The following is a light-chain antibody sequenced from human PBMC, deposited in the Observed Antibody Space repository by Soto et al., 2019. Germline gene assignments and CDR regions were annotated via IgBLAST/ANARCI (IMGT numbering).Light chain of an antibody. J-gene: IGLJ3*02. CDR1: SSNIGAGYD. V-gene: IGLV1-40*01. CDR2: GNS. CDR3: QSYDRSLSGWV. Sequence: QSVLTQPPSVSGAPGQRVTISCTGSSSNIGAGYDVHWYQQLPGTAPKLLIYGNSNRPSGVPDRFSGSKSGTSASLAITGLQGGDGADYYCQSYDRSLSGWVFGGGTKLTVL.